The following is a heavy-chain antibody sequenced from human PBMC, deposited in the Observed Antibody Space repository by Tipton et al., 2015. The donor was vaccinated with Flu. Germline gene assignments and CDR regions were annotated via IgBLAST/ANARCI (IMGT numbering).Heavy chain of an antibody. Sequence: LSLTCSVSGDSIGRGYCWGWIRQPPGKGLEWVANIKQDGSQKYYVNSVRGRFTISRDNARNSLYLQMNGLRADDTAVYYCARGGLAPGNYWGQGTLVTVSS. D-gene: IGHD6-13*01. CDR2: IKQDGSQK. CDR1: GDSIGRGYC. J-gene: IGHJ4*02. CDR3: ARGGLAPGNY. V-gene: IGHV3-7*01.